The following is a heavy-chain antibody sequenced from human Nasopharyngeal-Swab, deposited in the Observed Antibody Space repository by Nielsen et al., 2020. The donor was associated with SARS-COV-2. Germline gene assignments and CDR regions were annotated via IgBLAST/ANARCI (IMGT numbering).Heavy chain of an antibody. V-gene: IGHV4-59*01. J-gene: IGHJ6*02. CDR3: AREVRGIAARPYSDYYYGMDV. D-gene: IGHD6-6*01. CDR2: IYYSGST. Sequence: WIRQHPGKGLEWIGYIYYSGSTNYNPSLKSRVTISVDTSKNQFSLKLSSVTAADTAVYYCAREVRGIAARPYSDYYYGMDVWGQGTTVTVSS.